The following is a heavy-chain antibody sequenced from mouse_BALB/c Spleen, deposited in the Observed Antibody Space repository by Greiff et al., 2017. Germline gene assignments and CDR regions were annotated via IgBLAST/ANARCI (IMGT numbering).Heavy chain of an antibody. J-gene: IGHJ4*01. CDR1: GFTFSSFG. D-gene: IGHD2-10*02. CDR2: ISSGSSTI. Sequence: DVMLVESGGGLVQPGGSRKLSCAASGFTFSSFGMHWVRQAPEKGLEWVAYISSGSSTIYYADTVKGRFTISRDNPKNTLFLQMTSLRSEDTAMYYCARRYGNYVGAMDYWGQGTSVTVSS. CDR3: ARRYGNYVGAMDY. V-gene: IGHV5-17*02.